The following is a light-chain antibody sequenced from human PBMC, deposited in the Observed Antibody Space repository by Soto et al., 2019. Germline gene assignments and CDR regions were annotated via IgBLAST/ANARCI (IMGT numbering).Light chain of an antibody. J-gene: IGKJ1*01. V-gene: IGKV1-5*03. CDR3: QHYNSYSEA. Sequence: DIQMPPSPTTLSGSVGDSVPITCRASQTISSWLAWYQQKPGKAPKLLIYKASTLKSGVPSRFSGSGSGTEFTLTISSLQPDDFATYYCQHYNSYSEAFGQGTKVAIK. CDR1: QTISSW. CDR2: KAS.